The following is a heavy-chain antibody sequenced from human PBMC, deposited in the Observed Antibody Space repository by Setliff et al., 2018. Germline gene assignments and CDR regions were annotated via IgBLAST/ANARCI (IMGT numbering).Heavy chain of an antibody. V-gene: IGHV3-64*02. Sequence: PGGSLRLSCAASGFTFSAYALHWVRQAPVRGLEYVSAISNDGRRTYYTDSVKGRFTISRDNSKNTLYLQMGSLRAEDMAVYYCATWDGKYSRYWGQGTLVTVSS. J-gene: IGHJ4*02. CDR1: GFTFSAYA. D-gene: IGHD1-1*01. CDR3: ATWDGKYSRY. CDR2: ISNDGRRT.